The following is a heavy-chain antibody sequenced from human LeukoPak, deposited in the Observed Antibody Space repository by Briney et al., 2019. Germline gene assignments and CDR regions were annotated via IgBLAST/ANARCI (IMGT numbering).Heavy chain of an antibody. CDR2: ISSSSTI. D-gene: IGHD2-15*01. CDR3: ARDRGCSGGSCYPNWFDP. V-gene: IGHV3-48*04. CDR1: GFTFSSYS. Sequence: GSLRLSCAASGFTFSSYSMNWVRQAPGKGLEWVSYISSSSTIYYADSVKGRFTISRDNAKNSLYLQMNSLRAEDTAVYYCARDRGCSGGSCYPNWFDPWGQGTLVTVSS. J-gene: IGHJ5*02.